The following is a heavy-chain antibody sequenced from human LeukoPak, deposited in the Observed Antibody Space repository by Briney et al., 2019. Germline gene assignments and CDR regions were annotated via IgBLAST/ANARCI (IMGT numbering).Heavy chain of an antibody. D-gene: IGHD1-26*01. V-gene: IGHV4-59*08. J-gene: IGHJ6*02. CDR2: IYYSGST. CDR3: ARLPHTEATWDYYYGMDV. CDR1: GGSISSYY. Sequence: SETLSLTCTVSGGSISSYYWSWIRQPPGKGLEWIGYIYYSGSTNYNPSLKSRVTISVDTSKNQFSLKLSSVTAADTAVYYCARLPHTEATWDYYYGMDVWGQGTTVTVSS.